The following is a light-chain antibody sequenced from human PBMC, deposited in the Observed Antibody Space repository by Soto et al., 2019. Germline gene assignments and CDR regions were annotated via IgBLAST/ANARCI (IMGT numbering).Light chain of an antibody. CDR3: QQYGSSGT. CDR1: QSVSNNY. CDR2: GAS. Sequence: LAHTRVTLNLFPWERAILFCRASQSVSNNYLAWYQQKPGQAPRLLIYGASNRATGIPDRLSVSGTGKDFTLTISRLEPEDIAVYYCQQYGSSGTFGQGTKVDVK. J-gene: IGKJ1*01. V-gene: IGKV3-20*01.